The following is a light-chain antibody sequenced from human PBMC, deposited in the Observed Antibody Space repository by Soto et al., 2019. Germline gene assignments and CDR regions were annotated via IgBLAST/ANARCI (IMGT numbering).Light chain of an antibody. Sequence: EIVLMQSPGPLTLSPGEGATVSCGAIQIATTSYLAWYQQKPGRAPRVVIYGASSRVIGIPDRFGRSGSGAEYTLTISSRRSENFAVYFCQQYVEGPRTFGQGTKGDLK. V-gene: IGKV3-20*01. J-gene: IGKJ1*01. CDR3: QQYVEGPRT. CDR2: GAS. CDR1: QIATTSY.